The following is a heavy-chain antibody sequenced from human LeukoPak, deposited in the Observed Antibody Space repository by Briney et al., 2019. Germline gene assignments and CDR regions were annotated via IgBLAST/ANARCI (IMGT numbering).Heavy chain of an antibody. CDR2: TYYRSKLYN. D-gene: IGHD3-9*01. V-gene: IGHV6-1*01. CDR3: ARGTTYYDVFSDSRWENAFDI. CDR1: GDSVSSNSAA. J-gene: IGHJ3*02. Sequence: SQTLSLTCVLSGDSVSSNSAAWNWVRQSPSRGLEWLGRTYYRSKLYNDYAVSVKSRILINPDTARNQCSLHLNSVTPEDTAVYYCARGTTYYDVFSDSRWENAFDIWGQGTMVTVSS.